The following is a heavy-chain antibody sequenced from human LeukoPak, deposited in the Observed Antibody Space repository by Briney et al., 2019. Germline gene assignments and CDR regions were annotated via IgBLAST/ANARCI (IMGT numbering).Heavy chain of an antibody. V-gene: IGHV3-74*01. CDR1: GFTFVSYW. J-gene: IGHJ4*02. Sequence: GGSLRLSCAASGFTFVSYWMHWVRQAPGKGLVWVSRINGYGSSTDFADSVKGRFTISSDNAKNTLYLQMNSLRAEDTAVYYCARDAPGNTALDYWGQGTLVTVSS. CDR2: INGYGSST. D-gene: IGHD5-18*01. CDR3: ARDAPGNTALDY.